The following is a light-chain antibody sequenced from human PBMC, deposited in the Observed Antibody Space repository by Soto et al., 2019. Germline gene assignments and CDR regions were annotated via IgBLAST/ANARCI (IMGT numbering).Light chain of an antibody. CDR2: DAS. Sequence: DIQMTQSPSTLSASVGDRVTITCQASQDISNYLNWYQQKPGKAPKLLIYDASSLETGVPSRFSGSGSGTDFTFTISSLQPEDIATYYCQQYDNLPITFGHGTRLEIK. V-gene: IGKV1-33*01. CDR3: QQYDNLPIT. J-gene: IGKJ5*01. CDR1: QDISNY.